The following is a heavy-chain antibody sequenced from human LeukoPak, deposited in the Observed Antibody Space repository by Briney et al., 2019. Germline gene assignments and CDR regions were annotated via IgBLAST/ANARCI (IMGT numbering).Heavy chain of an antibody. D-gene: IGHD6-19*01. CDR3: ARGMYSSGWYVPELDY. CDR1: GFTFSSYD. Sequence: GGSLRLSCAASGFTFSSYDMHWVRQATGKGLEWVSAITTRGDTYHSGSVKGRFTISRENAKNSLYLQMNSLRAGDTAVYYCARGMYSSGWYVPELDYWGQGTLVAVSS. J-gene: IGHJ4*02. CDR2: ITTRGDT. V-gene: IGHV3-13*04.